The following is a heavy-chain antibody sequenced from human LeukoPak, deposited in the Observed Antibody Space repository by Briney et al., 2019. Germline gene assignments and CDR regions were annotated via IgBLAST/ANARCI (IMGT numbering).Heavy chain of an antibody. CDR2: IHPEGNEK. D-gene: IGHD1-1*01. Sequence: GGSLRLSCAVSGFTFSNFWMSWVRQAPGRGLEWVANIHPEGNEKYHVESVKGRFTISRDNTKNLLFLQMNGLRAEDTAVYYCARGDDFSGDHWGQGTLVTVSS. CDR1: GFTFSNFW. V-gene: IGHV3-7*04. J-gene: IGHJ4*02. CDR3: ARGDDFSGDH.